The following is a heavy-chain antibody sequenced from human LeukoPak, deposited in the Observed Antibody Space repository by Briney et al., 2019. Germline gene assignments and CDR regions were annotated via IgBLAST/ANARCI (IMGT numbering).Heavy chain of an antibody. CDR3: ARVLTARSGGYDAFDI. CDR2: IDTTGDT. CDR1: GFTFSSYD. J-gene: IGHJ3*02. D-gene: IGHD6-25*01. V-gene: IGHV3-13*01. Sequence: GGSLRLSCAASGFTFSSYDMHWVRQGTGKGLEWVSAIDTTGDTYYPGSVKGRFTISRENSKSSLYLQMNSLRAGDTAVYYCARVLTARSGGYDAFDIWGQGAMVTVSS.